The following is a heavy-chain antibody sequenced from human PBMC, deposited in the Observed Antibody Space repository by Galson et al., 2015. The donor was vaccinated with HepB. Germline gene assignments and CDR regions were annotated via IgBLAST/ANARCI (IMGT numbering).Heavy chain of an antibody. V-gene: IGHV4-4*07. J-gene: IGHJ4*02. Sequence: ETLSLTCNVSGDSITNYYWSWIRQPAGKGLEWIGRIHSGGVTNYNPSLKSRVAMSVAASRNQISLKLSSVTAADTAIYFCARRDSSAWYFDLWGQGTRVTVSS. CDR3: ARRDSSAWYFDL. CDR1: GDSITNYY. D-gene: IGHD3-22*01. CDR2: IHSGGVT.